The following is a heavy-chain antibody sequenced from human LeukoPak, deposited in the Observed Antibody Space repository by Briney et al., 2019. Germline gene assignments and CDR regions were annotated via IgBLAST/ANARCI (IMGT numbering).Heavy chain of an antibody. CDR1: GFTFSDYY. J-gene: IGHJ3*02. CDR3: DREPRESCAAFDI. V-gene: IGHV3-11*04. Sequence: GGSLRLSCAASGFTFSDYYMSWIRQAPGRGLEWVSYISSSSSSIFYTDSVKGRFTISRDNAKNSLYLQMNSLRDEDTAVYYCDREPRESCAAFDIWGQGTMVTVSS. CDR2: ISSSSSSI.